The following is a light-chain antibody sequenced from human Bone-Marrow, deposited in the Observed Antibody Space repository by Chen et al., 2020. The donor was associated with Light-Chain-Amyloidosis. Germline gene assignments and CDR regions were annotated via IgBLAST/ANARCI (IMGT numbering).Light chain of an antibody. CDR1: SGSIATNY. CDR3: QSYQCSSQGV. Sequence: NFMLTQPHPVSESPGKTVIMSCTRSSGSIATNYVQGYQQRPGSSPTTVIYEDDQRPSGVPDRFSGSFDRSSNSASRTISGLKTEDEADYSCQSYQCSSQGVFGGGTKLTVL. CDR2: EDD. V-gene: IGLV6-57*01. J-gene: IGLJ3*02.